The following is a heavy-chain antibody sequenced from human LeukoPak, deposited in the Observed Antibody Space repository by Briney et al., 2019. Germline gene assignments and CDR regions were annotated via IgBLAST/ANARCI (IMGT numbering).Heavy chain of an antibody. Sequence: GESLKISCKGSGYSFTSYWIGWVRQMPGKGLEWMGIIYPGDSDTRYSPSFQGQVTISADKSISTAYLQWSSLKASDTAMYCCARSSVLRFLEWLLLGQFDYWGQGTLVTVSS. CDR2: IYPGDSDT. CDR3: ARSSVLRFLEWLLLGQFDY. V-gene: IGHV5-51*01. J-gene: IGHJ4*02. CDR1: GYSFTSYW. D-gene: IGHD3-3*01.